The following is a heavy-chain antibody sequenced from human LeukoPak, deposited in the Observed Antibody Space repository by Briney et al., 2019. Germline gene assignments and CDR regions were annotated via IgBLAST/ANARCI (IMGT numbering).Heavy chain of an antibody. V-gene: IGHV1-18*04. D-gene: IGHD3-9*01. CDR1: GYTFTSYG. CDR3: ARDVGLRHFHWLLQFDY. Sequence: ASVKVSCKAAGYTFTSYGISWVRQAPGQGLEWMGWISVYNGNTNYPQKFQGRLTMTTDTSTSTAYMELRSLRSDDTAVYYCARDVGLRHFHWLLQFDYWGQGTLVTVSS. CDR2: ISVYNGNT. J-gene: IGHJ4*02.